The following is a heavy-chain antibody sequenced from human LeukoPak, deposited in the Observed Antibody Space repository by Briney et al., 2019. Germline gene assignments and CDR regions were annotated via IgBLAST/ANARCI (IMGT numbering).Heavy chain of an antibody. CDR1: GFTFSSYA. CDR2: ISYDGSNK. CDR3: ARYSGSSLNWFDP. V-gene: IGHV3-30-3*01. Sequence: PGGSLRLSCAASGFTFSSYAMHWVRQAPGKGLEWVAVISYDGSNKYYADSVKGRFTISRDNSKNTLYLQMNSLRAEDTAVYYCARYSGSSLNWFDPWGQGTLVTVSS. D-gene: IGHD1-26*01. J-gene: IGHJ5*02.